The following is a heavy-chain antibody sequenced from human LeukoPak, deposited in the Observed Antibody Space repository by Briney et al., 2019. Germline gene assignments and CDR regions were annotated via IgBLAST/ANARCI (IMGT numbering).Heavy chain of an antibody. D-gene: IGHD3-10*01. CDR1: GYTFTSYY. V-gene: IGHV1-46*01. J-gene: IGHJ5*02. Sequence: ASVKVSCKTSGYTFTSYYIHWVRQAPGQGLEWMGIINPSGGSTSYAQKFQGRVTMTRDTSISTAYMELRSLTSEDTAIYYCVRDGEGVAISVNFWFDPWGQGTLVTVSS. CDR2: INPSGGST. CDR3: VRDGEGVAISVNFWFDP.